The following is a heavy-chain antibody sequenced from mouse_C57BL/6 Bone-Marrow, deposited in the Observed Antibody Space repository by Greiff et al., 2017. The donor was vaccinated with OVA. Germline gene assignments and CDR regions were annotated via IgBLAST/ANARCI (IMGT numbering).Heavy chain of an antibody. Sequence: VQLQQSGAELVKPGASVKLSCTASGFNIKDYYMHWVKQRTEQGLEWIGRIAPEDGATKYAPNFQGKATITADTSSNTAYLQLSSLTSEDSAVYYWAINLGCAIDYWGQGTAVTVSS. CDR3: AINLGCAIDY. CDR1: GFNIKDYY. V-gene: IGHV14-2*01. CDR2: IAPEDGAT. J-gene: IGHJ4*01. D-gene: IGHD2-10*02.